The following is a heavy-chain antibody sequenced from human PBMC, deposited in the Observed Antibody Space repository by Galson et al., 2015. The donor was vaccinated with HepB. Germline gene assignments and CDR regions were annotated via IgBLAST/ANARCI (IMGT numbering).Heavy chain of an antibody. V-gene: IGHV4-31*11. Sequence: TLSLTCAVSGGSISSTGWYWSWIRQRPGTGLEWIGYISYGGSTLYNPSLKSRVAISADTSKNQLSLKVTSVTAADTAVYFCAGEFDNLMNGFDSWGQGTLVAVSS. CDR3: AGEFDNLMNGFDS. D-gene: IGHD2-8*01. CDR2: ISYGGST. CDR1: GGSISSTGWY. J-gene: IGHJ4*02.